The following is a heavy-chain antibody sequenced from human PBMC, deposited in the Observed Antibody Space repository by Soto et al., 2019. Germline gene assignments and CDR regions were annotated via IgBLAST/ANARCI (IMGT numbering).Heavy chain of an antibody. D-gene: IGHD1-1*01. CDR3: ARGKGMEENYYYYGMDV. CDR1: GYTFSTCA. CDR2: INGGNGHT. Sequence: ASVKVSCKASGYTFSTCALHLVRQAPGQGLEWMGWINGGNGHTRYSQKFKDRVTISRDTPASTAYMELSGLRSEDTAVYYCARGKGMEENYYYYGMDVWGQGTTVTVSS. V-gene: IGHV1-3*01. J-gene: IGHJ6*02.